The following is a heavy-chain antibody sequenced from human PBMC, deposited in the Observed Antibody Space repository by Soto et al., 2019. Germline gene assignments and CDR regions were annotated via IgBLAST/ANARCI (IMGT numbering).Heavy chain of an antibody. J-gene: IGHJ4*02. CDR3: ARALVDTAMGNDFDY. D-gene: IGHD5-18*01. CDR2: INAGNGNT. V-gene: IGHV1-3*01. Sequence: VKVSCKASGYTFTSYAMHWVRQATGQRLEWMGWINAGNGNTKYSQKFQGRVTITRDTSASTAYMELSSLRSEDTAVYYCARALVDTAMGNDFDYWGQGTLVTVSS. CDR1: GYTFTSYA.